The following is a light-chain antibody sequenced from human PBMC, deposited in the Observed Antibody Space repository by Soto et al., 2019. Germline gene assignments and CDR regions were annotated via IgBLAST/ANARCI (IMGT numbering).Light chain of an antibody. CDR1: SSNIGKND. Sequence: QSVLTQPPPVSAAPGQKVTISCSGSSSNIGKNDVSWYQQVPGTAPKLLIYQNNKRPSWIPDRFSGSKSGTSATLGITGLQSGDEADYYCGTWDGSLSAGVFGGGTKLTVL. V-gene: IGLV1-51*02. CDR3: GTWDGSLSAGV. CDR2: QNN. J-gene: IGLJ2*01.